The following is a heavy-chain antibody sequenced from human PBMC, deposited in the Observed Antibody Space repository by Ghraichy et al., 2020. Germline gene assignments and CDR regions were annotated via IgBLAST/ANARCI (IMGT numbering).Heavy chain of an antibody. Sequence: LSLTCDVSGASISSAYSWTWLRQSPGKGLQWIGYIYYGGSAHYNPSLKTRVTISVDRFRDRYSLDLKSVTAADAAVYYCAVLASNNVDVWGQGFTVTVSS. CDR1: GASISSAYS. CDR3: AVLASNNVDV. J-gene: IGHJ6*02. V-gene: IGHV4-30-2*06. CDR2: IYYGGSA. D-gene: IGHD1/OR15-1a*01.